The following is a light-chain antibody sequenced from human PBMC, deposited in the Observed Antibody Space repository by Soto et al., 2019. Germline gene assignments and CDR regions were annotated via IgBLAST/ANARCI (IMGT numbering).Light chain of an antibody. CDR1: QSVDTN. CDR2: DAS. V-gene: IGKV3-15*01. J-gene: IGKJ1*01. CDR3: QHYNIWPPWT. Sequence: EIVMTQSPATLSVSPGDRATLSCRASQSVDTNLDWFQQKPGQAPRLLIYDASTRASGVPGRFSGSGSGTEFTLTISSLQSDDFAVYYCQHYNIWPPWTFGQGTKVEI.